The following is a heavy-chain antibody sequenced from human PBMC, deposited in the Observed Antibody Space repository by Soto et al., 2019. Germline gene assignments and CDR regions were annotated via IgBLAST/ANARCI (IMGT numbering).Heavy chain of an antibody. CDR3: ATYSGTSGDFAY. CDR2: VHYGGTT. V-gene: IGHV4-39*01. CDR1: GGSISSSNYY. Sequence: QLQLRESGPGLVKPSETLSLTCTVSGGSISSSNYYWGWIRQPPGKGLEWIGSVHYGGTTYYNPSLRSRVTISVDPSRDQFSLKLSSVTAADTAVYYCATYSGTSGDFAYWGQGTLVTVSS. D-gene: IGHD1-26*01. J-gene: IGHJ4*02.